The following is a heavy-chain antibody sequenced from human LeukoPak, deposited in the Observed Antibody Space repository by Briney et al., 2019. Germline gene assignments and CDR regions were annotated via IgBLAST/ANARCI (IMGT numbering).Heavy chain of an antibody. J-gene: IGHJ3*02. CDR3: ARGRITMIVVVPGAFDI. D-gene: IGHD3-22*01. V-gene: IGHV5-51*01. CDR1: GYSFTSYW. CDR2: IYPGDPDT. Sequence: KNGESLKISCKGSGYSFTSYWIGWVRQMPGKGLEWMGIIYPGDPDTRYSTSFQGQVTISADKSISTAYLQWSSLKASDTAMYYCARGRITMIVVVPGAFDIWGQGTMVTVSS.